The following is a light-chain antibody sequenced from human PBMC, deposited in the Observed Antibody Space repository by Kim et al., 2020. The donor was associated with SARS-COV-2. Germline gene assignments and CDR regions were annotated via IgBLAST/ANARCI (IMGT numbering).Light chain of an antibody. J-gene: IGLJ1*01. CDR2: EVT. Sequence: PGTSGAISCAGTRGDFGSYKYVSWYQQHPGKSPKLIIYEVTKRPSGVPARFSGSMSGNTASLTVSGLQAEDEADYYCASHGGYDYVFGTGTRVTVL. V-gene: IGLV2-8*01. CDR1: RGDFGSYKY. CDR3: ASHGGYDYV.